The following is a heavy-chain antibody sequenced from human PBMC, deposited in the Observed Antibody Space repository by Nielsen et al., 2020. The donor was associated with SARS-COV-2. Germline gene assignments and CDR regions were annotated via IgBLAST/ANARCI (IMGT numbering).Heavy chain of an antibody. V-gene: IGHV3-33*06. CDR2: IWYDGSNK. Sequence: GESLKISCAASGFTFSSYGMHWVRQAPGKGLEWVAVIWYDGSNKYYADSVKGRFTISRDNSKNTLYLQMNSLRAEDTAVYYCAKDGARGDYGYFDYWGQGTLVTASS. D-gene: IGHD4-17*01. CDR1: GFTFSSYG. J-gene: IGHJ4*02. CDR3: AKDGARGDYGYFDY.